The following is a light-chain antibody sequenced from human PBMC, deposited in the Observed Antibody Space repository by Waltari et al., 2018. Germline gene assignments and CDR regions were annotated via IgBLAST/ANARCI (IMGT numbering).Light chain of an antibody. Sequence: DVQMTKSPSFLSAAVGDRVTLTCRTSQSISIYLNWYQQRPGKAPKFLIYAASSLQSGVPSRFSGSGSGTDFTLTISSLQPEDFATYYCQQGYSIPVTFGQGTKLEI. CDR2: AAS. CDR3: QQGYSIPVT. CDR1: QSISIY. V-gene: IGKV1-39*01. J-gene: IGKJ2*01.